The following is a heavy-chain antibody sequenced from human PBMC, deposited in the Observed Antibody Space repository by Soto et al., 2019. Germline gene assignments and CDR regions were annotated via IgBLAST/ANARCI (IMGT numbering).Heavy chain of an antibody. J-gene: IGHJ6*02. Sequence: GGSLRLSCAASGFTFSSYGMHWVRQAPGKGLGWVAVIWYDGSNKYYADSVKGRFTISRDNSKNTLYLQMNSLRAEDTAVYYCARDGLQQLLYSMDVWGQGTTVTVSS. CDR1: GFTFSSYG. CDR3: ARDGLQQLLYSMDV. V-gene: IGHV3-33*01. D-gene: IGHD6-13*01. CDR2: IWYDGSNK.